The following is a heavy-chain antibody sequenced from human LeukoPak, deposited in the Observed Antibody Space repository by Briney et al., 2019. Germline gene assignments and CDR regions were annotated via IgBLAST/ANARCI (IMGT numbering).Heavy chain of an antibody. V-gene: IGHV1-2*02. CDR2: INPNSGGT. Sequence: GASVKVSCKASGYTFTGYYMHWVRQAPGQGLEWMGWINPNSGGTNYAQKFQGRVTMTRDTSISTAYMELSRLRSDDTAVYYCARGFLEWLLSPNWFDPWGQGTLVTVSS. CDR3: ARGFLEWLLSPNWFDP. J-gene: IGHJ5*02. D-gene: IGHD3-3*01. CDR1: GYTFTGYY.